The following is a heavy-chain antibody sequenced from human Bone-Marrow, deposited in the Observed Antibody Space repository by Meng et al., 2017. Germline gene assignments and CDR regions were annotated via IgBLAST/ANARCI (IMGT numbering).Heavy chain of an antibody. CDR3: ASYDYVWGSHDAFDI. CDR2: INPNSGGT. Sequence: ASVKVSCKPSGYTFTGYYMHWVRQAPGQGLEWMGWINPNSGGTNYAQKFQGRVTMTRDTSISTAYMELSRLRSDDTAVYYCASYDYVWGSHDAFDIWGQGTMVTV. J-gene: IGHJ3*02. CDR1: GYTFTGYY. D-gene: IGHD3-16*01. V-gene: IGHV1-2*02.